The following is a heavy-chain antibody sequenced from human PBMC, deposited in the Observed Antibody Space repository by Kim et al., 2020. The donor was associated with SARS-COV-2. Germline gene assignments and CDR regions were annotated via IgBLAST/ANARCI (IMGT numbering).Heavy chain of an antibody. V-gene: IGHV3-23*01. CDR1: GFTFSSYA. J-gene: IGHJ6*02. CDR3: AKDRRYSSSWPPVRIKAPGMDV. Sequence: GGSLRLSCAASGFTFSSYAMSWVRQAPGKGLEWVSAISGSGGSTYYADSVKGRFTISRDNSKNTLYLQMNSLRAEDTAVYYCAKDRRYSSSWPPVRIKAPGMDVWGQGTTVTVSS. CDR2: ISGSGGST. D-gene: IGHD6-13*01.